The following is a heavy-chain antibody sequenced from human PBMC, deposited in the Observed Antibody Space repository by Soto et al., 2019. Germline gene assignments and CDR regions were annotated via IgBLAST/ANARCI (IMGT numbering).Heavy chain of an antibody. CDR3: AKELARRYSYGVNAFDT. CDR2: ISYDGSNK. D-gene: IGHD5-18*01. Sequence: QVQLVESGGGVVQPGRSLRLSCAASGFTFSSYGMHWVRQAPGKGLEWVAVISYDGSNKYYADSVKGRFTISRDNSKNTLYLQMNSLRAEDTAVYYCAKELARRYSYGVNAFDTWGQGTMVTVSS. V-gene: IGHV3-30*18. J-gene: IGHJ3*02. CDR1: GFTFSSYG.